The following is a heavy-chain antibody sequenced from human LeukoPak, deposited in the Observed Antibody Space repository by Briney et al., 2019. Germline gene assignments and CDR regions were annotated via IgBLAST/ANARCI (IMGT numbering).Heavy chain of an antibody. CDR1: GFTFSSYA. CDR2: ISYDGSNK. CDR3: ARDFGAPFGVLNWFDP. D-gene: IGHD3-3*01. J-gene: IGHJ5*02. V-gene: IGHV3-30-3*01. Sequence: GRSLRLSCAASGFTFSSYAMHWVRQAPGKGLEWVAVISYDGSNKYYADSVKGRFTISRDNSKNTLYLQMNNLRAEDTAVYYCARDFGAPFGVLNWFDPWGQGTLVTVSS.